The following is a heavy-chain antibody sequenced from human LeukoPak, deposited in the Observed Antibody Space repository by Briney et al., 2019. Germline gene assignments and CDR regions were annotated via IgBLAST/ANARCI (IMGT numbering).Heavy chain of an antibody. Sequence: GGSLRLSCAASGFTFSSYVMSWVRQAPGKGLEWVPGISGSGSSTYYADSVKGRFTISGDNSKNMLYLQMNSLRAEDTAAYYCAKDTSSWYGYYGMDVWGQGTTVTVPS. CDR2: ISGSGSST. D-gene: IGHD6-13*01. V-gene: IGHV3-23*01. J-gene: IGHJ6*02. CDR3: AKDTSSWYGYYGMDV. CDR1: GFTFSSYV.